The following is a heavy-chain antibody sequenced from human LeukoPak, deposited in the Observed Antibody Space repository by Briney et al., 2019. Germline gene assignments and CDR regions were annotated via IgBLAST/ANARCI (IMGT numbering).Heavy chain of an antibody. V-gene: IGHV3-48*03. CDR2: ISSSCSTI. Sequence: VGYMRLSSAASGFTFSSYEMNWVRQAPGKGLAWVSYISSSCSTIYYADSVKGRFTISRDNAKNSLYLQMNSLRAEDTAVYYCAELGITMIGGVWGKGTTVTISS. D-gene: IGHD3-10*02. CDR1: GFTFSSYE. CDR3: AELGITMIGGV. J-gene: IGHJ6*04.